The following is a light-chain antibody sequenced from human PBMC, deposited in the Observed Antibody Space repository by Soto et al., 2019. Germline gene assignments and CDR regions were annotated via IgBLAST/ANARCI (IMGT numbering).Light chain of an antibody. J-gene: IGLJ2*01. Sequence: QSALTQPASVSGSPGQSITISCTGTSSDVGGYNYVSWYQQHPGKAHKLMIYDVSNRPSGVSNRFSGSKSGNTASLTISGLQAEDEADYYCSSYTSSSTLDVVFGGGTKGTVL. V-gene: IGLV2-14*01. CDR1: SSDVGGYNY. CDR2: DVS. CDR3: SSYTSSSTLDVV.